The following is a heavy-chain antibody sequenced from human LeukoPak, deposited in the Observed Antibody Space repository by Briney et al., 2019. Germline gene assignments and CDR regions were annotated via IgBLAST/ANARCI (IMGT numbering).Heavy chain of an antibody. Sequence: SETLSLTCTVSGGSISSYYWSWIRQPPGKGLEWIGYIYYSGSTNYNPSLKSRVTISVDTSKNQFSLRLSSVTAADTAVYYCARLIGYSNGNYYYYMDVWGKGTTVTVSS. CDR2: IYYSGST. D-gene: IGHD4-11*01. CDR1: GGSISSYY. J-gene: IGHJ6*03. CDR3: ARLIGYSNGNYYYYMDV. V-gene: IGHV4-59*01.